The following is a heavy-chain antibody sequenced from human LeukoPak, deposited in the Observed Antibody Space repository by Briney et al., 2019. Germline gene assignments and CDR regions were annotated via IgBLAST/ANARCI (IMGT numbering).Heavy chain of an antibody. CDR1: GYTFSSYS. J-gene: IGHJ4*02. CDR2: ISVRSNYI. D-gene: IGHD3-22*01. V-gene: IGHV3-21*01. CDR3: VRLRRNSDTSGFYYYYDF. Sequence: GGSLRLSCLASGYTFSSYSINWVRQAPGKGLEWVSSISVRSNYIYYADSVGGRFRISRDDARDSLYLQMNSLRAEDTAVYYCVRLRRNSDTSGFYYYYDFWGQGTLVTVSS.